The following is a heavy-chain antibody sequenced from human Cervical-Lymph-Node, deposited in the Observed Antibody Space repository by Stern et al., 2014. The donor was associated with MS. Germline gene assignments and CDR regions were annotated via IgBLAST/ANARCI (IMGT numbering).Heavy chain of an antibody. CDR2: IIPIIGTA. CDR3: ALGGFGHYFEY. V-gene: IGHV1-69*01. CDR1: VGTFTSSD. D-gene: IGHD3-10*01. Sequence: QVQLVQSGPEGKKPGSSVKVSCRASVGTFTSSDIHWVRQAPGQGLGWMDGIIPIIGTANYAKKYQGRVTITADETTSTAYMELSSLRSEDTAIYYCALGGFGHYFEYWGQGTLVTVSS. J-gene: IGHJ4*02.